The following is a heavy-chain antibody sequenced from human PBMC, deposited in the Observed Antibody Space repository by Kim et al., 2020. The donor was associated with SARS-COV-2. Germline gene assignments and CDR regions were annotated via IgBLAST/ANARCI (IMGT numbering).Heavy chain of an antibody. V-gene: IGHV5-51*01. CDR3: ARADPYYDSSGYYYYFQH. CDR1: GYSFTSYW. D-gene: IGHD3-22*01. J-gene: IGHJ1*01. CDR2: IYPGDSDT. Sequence: GESLKISCKGSGYSFTSYWIGWVRQMPGKGLEWMGIIYPGDSDTRYSPSFQGQVTISADKSISTAYLQWSSLKASDTAMYYCARADPYYDSSGYYYYFQHWGQGTLVTVSS.